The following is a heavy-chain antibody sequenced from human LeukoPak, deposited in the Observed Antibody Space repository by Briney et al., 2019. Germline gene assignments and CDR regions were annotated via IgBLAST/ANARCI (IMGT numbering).Heavy chain of an antibody. CDR3: ARDRKSITIFGVVISSWFDP. J-gene: IGHJ5*02. D-gene: IGHD3-3*01. CDR2: MNPNSGNT. V-gene: IGHV1-8*01. CDR1: GYTFTSYD. Sequence: ASVKVSCKASGYTFTSYDINWVRQATGQGLEWMGWMNPNSGNTGYAQKFQGRVTMTRNTSISTAYMELSSLRPEDTAVYYCARDRKSITIFGVVISSWFDPWGQGTLVTVSS.